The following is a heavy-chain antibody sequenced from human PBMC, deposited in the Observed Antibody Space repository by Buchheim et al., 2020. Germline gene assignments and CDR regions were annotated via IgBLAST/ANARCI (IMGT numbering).Heavy chain of an antibody. J-gene: IGHJ4*02. V-gene: IGHV3-30*02. D-gene: IGHD3-3*01. CDR1: GFTFSSYG. CDR2: IRYDGSNK. CDR3: AKGGKILRFLEWSIDY. Sequence: QVQLVESGGGVVQPGRSLRLSCAASGFTFSSYGMHWVRQAPGKGLEWVAFIRYDGSNKYYADSVKGRFTISRDNSKNTLYLQMNSMRAEYTAVYYCAKGGKILRFLEWSIDYWGQGTL.